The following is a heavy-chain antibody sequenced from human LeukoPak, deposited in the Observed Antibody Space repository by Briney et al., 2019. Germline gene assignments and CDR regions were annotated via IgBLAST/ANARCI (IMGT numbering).Heavy chain of an antibody. CDR1: GFTFSSYW. CDR2: INSDGSFT. J-gene: IGHJ4*02. Sequence: GGSLRLSCAASGFTFSSYWMHWVRQAPGKGLMWVSRINSDGSFTNYADSVKGRFTISRDNAKNTLYLQMNSLRAEDTAVYYCARVRATFSPHFDNWGQGTLVTVSS. CDR3: ARVRATFSPHFDN. D-gene: IGHD5-12*01. V-gene: IGHV3-74*01.